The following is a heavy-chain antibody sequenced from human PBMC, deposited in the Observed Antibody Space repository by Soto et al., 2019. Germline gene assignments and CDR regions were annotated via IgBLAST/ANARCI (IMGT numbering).Heavy chain of an antibody. Sequence: QVQLVQSGAEVKKPGASVKVSCKASGYTFTSHDINWMRQATGQGLEWMGWMNPNSGHTNYAQKFQGRVTITRDTPISTAYMELTNLRSEDTAIYCCAIDMIPTLGQGTLVPVSS. CDR1: GYTFTSHD. J-gene: IGHJ5*02. CDR3: AIDMIPT. D-gene: IGHD3-16*01. V-gene: IGHV1-8*01. CDR2: MNPNSGHT.